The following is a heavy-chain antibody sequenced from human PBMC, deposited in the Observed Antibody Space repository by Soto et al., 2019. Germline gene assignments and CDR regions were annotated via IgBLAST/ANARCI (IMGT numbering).Heavy chain of an antibody. J-gene: IGHJ5*01. CDR1: GDSISTVDYF. CDR2: IYKSATT. V-gene: IGHV4-30-4*01. CDR3: ARGPYCLTGRCFPNWFDS. D-gene: IGHD2-21*01. Sequence: QVQLLESGPGLVKPSQTLSLTCSVSGDSISTVDYFWAWVRQPPGQALEYIGYIYKSATTYYNPSFESRVAISLDTSKSQFSLNVTSLTAADTAVYFCARGPYCLTGRCFPNWFDSWGQGTLVTVSS.